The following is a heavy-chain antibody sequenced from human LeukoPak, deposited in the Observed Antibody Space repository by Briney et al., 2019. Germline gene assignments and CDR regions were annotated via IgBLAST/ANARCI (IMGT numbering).Heavy chain of an antibody. V-gene: IGHV3-48*01. CDR1: GFTFSSYS. D-gene: IGHD3-22*01. J-gene: IGHJ3*02. CDR3: AKDSWEYYYDSSGSIRDAFDI. Sequence: GGSLRLSCAASGFTFSSYSMNWVRQAPGKGLEWVSYISSSSSTIYYADSVKGRFTISRDNSKNTLYLQMNSLRAEDTAVYYCAKDSWEYYYDSSGSIRDAFDIWGQGTMVTVSS. CDR2: ISSSSSTI.